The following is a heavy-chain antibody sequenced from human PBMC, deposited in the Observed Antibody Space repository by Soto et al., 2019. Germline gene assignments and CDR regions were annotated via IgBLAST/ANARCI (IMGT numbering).Heavy chain of an antibody. D-gene: IGHD3-16*01. CDR1: GGSISSGDYY. CDR3: ARNHYDYVWESPGGDAFDI. J-gene: IGHJ3*02. Sequence: QVQLQESGPGLVKHSQTLSLTCTVSGGSISSGDYYWNWIRQPPGKGLEWICFFFNTGSTYYNPSLKSGLTISVDMSKNQFALRLTSVTAADTAVYYCARNHYDYVWESPGGDAFDIWGQGTMVTVSS. CDR2: FFNTGST. V-gene: IGHV4-30-4*01.